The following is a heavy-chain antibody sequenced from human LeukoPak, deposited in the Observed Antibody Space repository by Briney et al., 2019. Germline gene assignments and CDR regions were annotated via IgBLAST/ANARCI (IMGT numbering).Heavy chain of an antibody. V-gene: IGHV3-23*01. D-gene: IGHD2-21*02. Sequence: GGSLRLSCAASGFTFSSYWMHWVRQAPGKGLEWVSAISGSGDNTYYADSVKGRFTVSRDNSKNTLYVQMKSLRAEDTAVYYCAKDFVVVPGNVNYFDYWGQGTLVTVSS. CDR1: GFTFSSYW. CDR3: AKDFVVVPGNVNYFDY. CDR2: ISGSGDNT. J-gene: IGHJ4*02.